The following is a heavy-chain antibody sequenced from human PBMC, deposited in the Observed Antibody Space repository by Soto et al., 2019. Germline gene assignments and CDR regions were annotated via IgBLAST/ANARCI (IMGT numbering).Heavy chain of an antibody. Sequence: PGESLKISCKGSGYSFTSYWIGWVRQMPGKGLEWMGIIYPGDSDTRYSPSFQGQVTISADKSISTAYLQWSSLKASDTAMYYCARLNYYDSSGYYPAHDYYYGMDVWGQGTTVTVSS. D-gene: IGHD3-22*01. J-gene: IGHJ6*02. V-gene: IGHV5-51*01. CDR3: ARLNYYDSSGYYPAHDYYYGMDV. CDR1: GYSFTSYW. CDR2: IYPGDSDT.